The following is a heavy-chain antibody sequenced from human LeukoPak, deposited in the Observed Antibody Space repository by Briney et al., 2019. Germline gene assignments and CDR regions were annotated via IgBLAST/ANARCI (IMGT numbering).Heavy chain of an antibody. J-gene: IGHJ4*02. D-gene: IGHD3-16*01. CDR2: IYHSGST. V-gene: IGHV4-4*02. CDR1: GDSITNSNW. CDR3: TTARGPYYFEY. Sequence: PSGTLSLTCAVSGDSITNSNWWIWVRQPPGKGLEWIGEIYHSGSTNYNPSLKSRVTMSVDKSKNQFSLKVNSVTAADTAVYYCTTARGPYYFEYWGQGTLVTDSS.